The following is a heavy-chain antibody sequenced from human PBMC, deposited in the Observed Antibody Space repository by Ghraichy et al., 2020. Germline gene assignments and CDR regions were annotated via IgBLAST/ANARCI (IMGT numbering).Heavy chain of an antibody. Sequence: GGSLRLSCAASGFIFSSYNMNWVRQAPGKGLEWVSHITSSSSTIYYADSVKGRFTISRDNAKNSLYLQMNSLRDEDTAVYYCARSDYYGSGSPFQHWGQGTLVTVSS. CDR1: GFIFSSYN. D-gene: IGHD3-10*01. CDR2: ITSSSSTI. V-gene: IGHV3-48*02. J-gene: IGHJ1*01. CDR3: ARSDYYGSGSPFQH.